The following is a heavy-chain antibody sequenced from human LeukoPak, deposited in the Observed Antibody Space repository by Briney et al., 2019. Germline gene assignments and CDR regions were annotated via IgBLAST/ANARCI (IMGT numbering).Heavy chain of an antibody. J-gene: IGHJ3*02. CDR1: NASISSSY. V-gene: IGHV4-59*01. CDR2: IYYSGST. Sequence: SETLSLTCTVSNASISSSYWSWIRQPPGKGLEWIGYIYYSGSTNYNPSLKSRVTISVDTSKNQFSLKLSSVTAADTAVYYCARGVAAAARGAFDIWGQGTMVTVSS. D-gene: IGHD6-13*01. CDR3: ARGVAAAARGAFDI.